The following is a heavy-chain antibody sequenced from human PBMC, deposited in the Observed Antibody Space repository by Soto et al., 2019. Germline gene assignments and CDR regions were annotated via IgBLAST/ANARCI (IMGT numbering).Heavy chain of an antibody. D-gene: IGHD3-10*01. V-gene: IGHV3-23*01. J-gene: IGHJ4*02. CDR2: ISGSGGST. CDR3: AKEEVLWFGELFPFDY. Sequence: GGLRLSCAASGFTFSSYAMSWVRQAPGKGLEWVSAISGSGGSTYYADSVKGRFTISRDNSKNTLYLQMNSQRAEDTAVYYCAKEEVLWFGELFPFDYWGQGTLVTVSS. CDR1: GFTFSSYA.